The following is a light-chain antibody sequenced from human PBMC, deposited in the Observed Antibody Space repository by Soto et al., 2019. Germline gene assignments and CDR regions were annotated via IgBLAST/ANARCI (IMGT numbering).Light chain of an antibody. CDR2: AAS. CDR3: QQLNSYSST. V-gene: IGKV1-12*01. Sequence: DIQMTQSASSVSASVGDRVTITCPASQGISPWLAWYQQRPGKAPKLLIYAASRLQRGVPARFSGSRSGTQFTLTISSVQPEDFAGYYCQQLNSYSSTFGQRTRLEIK. J-gene: IGKJ5*01. CDR1: QGISPW.